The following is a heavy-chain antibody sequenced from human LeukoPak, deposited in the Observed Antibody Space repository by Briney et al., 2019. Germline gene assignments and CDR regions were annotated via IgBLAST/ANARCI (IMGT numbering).Heavy chain of an antibody. CDR2: IYYTGGT. CDR3: ARSDVGATTV. V-gene: IGHV4-39*01. D-gene: IGHD1-26*01. J-gene: IGHJ4*02. CDR1: GGSISSANYH. Sequence: PSETLSLTCTVSGGSISSANYHWGWIRQPPGKGLEWIGTIYYTGGTYYSPSLKSRLTISIDTSKNQFSLKLNSVTAADTAVYYCARSDVGATTVWGQGTLVTVPS.